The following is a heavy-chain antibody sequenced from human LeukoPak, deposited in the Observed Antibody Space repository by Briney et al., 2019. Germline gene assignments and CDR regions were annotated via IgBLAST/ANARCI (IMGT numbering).Heavy chain of an antibody. CDR1: GYTFTSYG. CDR2: ISAYNGNT. D-gene: IGHD1-26*01. V-gene: IGHV1-18*01. J-gene: IGHJ6*02. Sequence: ASVKVSCKASGYTFTSYGISWVRQAPGQGPEWMGWISAYNGNTNYAQKLQGRVTMTTDTSTSTAYMELRSLRSDDTAVYYCARAGELGVGATTEDYYGMDVWGQGTTVTVSS. CDR3: ARAGELGVGATTEDYYGMDV.